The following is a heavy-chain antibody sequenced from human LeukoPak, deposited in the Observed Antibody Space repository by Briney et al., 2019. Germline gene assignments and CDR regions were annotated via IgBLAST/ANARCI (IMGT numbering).Heavy chain of an antibody. J-gene: IGHJ4*02. CDR3: ARLTRDMVRGVIITTYYFDY. CDR2: IYYSGST. D-gene: IGHD3-10*01. Sequence: SGTLSLTCVVSGGSISSSNWWSWVRQPPGKGLEWIGSIYYSGSTYYNPSLKSRVTISVDTSKNQFSLKLSSVTAADTAVYYCARLTRDMVRGVIITTYYFDYWGQGTLVTVSS. V-gene: IGHV4-4*02. CDR1: GGSISSSNW.